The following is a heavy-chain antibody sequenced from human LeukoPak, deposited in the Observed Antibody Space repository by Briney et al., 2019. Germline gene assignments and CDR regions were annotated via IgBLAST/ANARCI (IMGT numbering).Heavy chain of an antibody. CDR3: ARDYYDFWSGYYSYYYYGMDV. J-gene: IGHJ6*02. V-gene: IGHV3-30-3*01. CDR1: GFTFSSYA. Sequence: GRSLRLSCAASGFTFSSYAMHWVRQAPGKGLEWVAVISYDGSNKYYADSVKGRFTISRDNSKNTLYLQMNSLRAEDTAVYYCARDYYDFWSGYYSYYYYGMDVWGQGTTVTVSS. D-gene: IGHD3-3*01. CDR2: ISYDGSNK.